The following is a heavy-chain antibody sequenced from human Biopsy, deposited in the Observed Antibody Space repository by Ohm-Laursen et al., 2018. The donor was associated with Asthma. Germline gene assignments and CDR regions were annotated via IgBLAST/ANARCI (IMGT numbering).Heavy chain of an antibody. J-gene: IGHJ4*02. Sequence: ASVKVSCKSLGGTFNTYVIGWVRQAPGQGLEWMGGISSVFGTTTYPQKFQDRVTITADDSTSTVYMELSSLRSEGTAVYYCARKAGSCISRTCYSLDFWGQGTLVTVSS. V-gene: IGHV1-69*13. CDR3: ARKAGSCISRTCYSLDF. CDR1: GGTFNTYV. D-gene: IGHD2-2*01. CDR2: ISSVFGTT.